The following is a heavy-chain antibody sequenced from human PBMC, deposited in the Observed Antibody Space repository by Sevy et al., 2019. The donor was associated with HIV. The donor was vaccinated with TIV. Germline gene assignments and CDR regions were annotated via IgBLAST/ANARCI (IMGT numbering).Heavy chain of an antibody. Sequence: SETLSLTCTVSGGSISLYYWSWIRQPAGKGLEWIGHIYSSGSTSYNPALKSRVTMSVDTSQNQISLKLTSVTAADTAVYYCAREAKLGAPLGYWGQGPLVTVSS. V-gene: IGHV4-4*07. CDR3: AREAKLGAPLGY. CDR2: IYSSGST. J-gene: IGHJ4*02. D-gene: IGHD3-16*01. CDR1: GGSISLYY.